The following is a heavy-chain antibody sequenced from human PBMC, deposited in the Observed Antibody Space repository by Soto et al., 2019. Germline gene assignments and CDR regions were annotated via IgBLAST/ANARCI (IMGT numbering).Heavy chain of an antibody. CDR2: ISSSSSTI. Sequence: GGSLRLSCAASGFTFSSYSMNWVRQAPGKGLEWVSYISSSSSTIYYADSVKGRFTISRDNAKNSLYLQMNSLRDEDTAVYYCARDPYYYGSGSYSVFDYWGQGTLVTVSS. V-gene: IGHV3-48*02. J-gene: IGHJ4*02. CDR1: GFTFSSYS. D-gene: IGHD3-10*01. CDR3: ARDPYYYGSGSYSVFDY.